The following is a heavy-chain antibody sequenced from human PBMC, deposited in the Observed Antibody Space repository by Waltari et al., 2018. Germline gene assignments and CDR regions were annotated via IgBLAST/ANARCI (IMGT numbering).Heavy chain of an antibody. CDR1: GFSFSSYV. Sequence: EVLLLESGGGLVQPGGSLRLSCAASGFSFSSYVMSWVRQPPGEGVEVVSGYRGGGYDTYYADSVKGRFTGSRDNSKDTVYLQMPSLGVADTAVYYCAKGTAHYGMDVWGQGTTVTVSS. J-gene: IGHJ6*02. CDR2: YRGGGYDT. D-gene: IGHD2-8*02. CDR3: AKGTAHYGMDV. V-gene: IGHV3-23*01.